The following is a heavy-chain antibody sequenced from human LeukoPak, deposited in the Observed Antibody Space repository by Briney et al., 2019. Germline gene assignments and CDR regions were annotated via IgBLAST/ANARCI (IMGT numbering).Heavy chain of an antibody. D-gene: IGHD3-16*01. Sequence: GGSLRLSCAASGFTFSSYWMNWVRQAPGKGLVWVSRITSDGSTTWYADSVKGQFTVSRDNAKNTLFLEMNSLRDEDTAVYYCAGDYIWGRLFWGQGTLVTISS. V-gene: IGHV3-74*01. J-gene: IGHJ4*01. CDR3: AGDYIWGRLF. CDR2: ITSDGSTT. CDR1: GFTFSSYW.